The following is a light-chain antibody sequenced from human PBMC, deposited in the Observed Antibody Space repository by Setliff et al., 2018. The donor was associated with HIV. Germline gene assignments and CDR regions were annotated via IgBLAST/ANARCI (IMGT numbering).Light chain of an antibody. V-gene: IGLV2-8*01. CDR3: SSYAGSFTYWV. Sequence: QSVLAQPPSASGSPGQSVTISCTGTSSDVGGYNYVSWYQQHPGKAPKLMIYEVSKRPSGVPDRFSGSKSGNTASLTVSGLQAEDEADYYCSSYAGSFTYWVFGGGTKVTVL. CDR2: EVS. J-gene: IGLJ3*02. CDR1: SSDVGGYNY.